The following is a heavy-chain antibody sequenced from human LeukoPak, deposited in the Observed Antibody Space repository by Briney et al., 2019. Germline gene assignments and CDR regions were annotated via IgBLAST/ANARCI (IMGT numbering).Heavy chain of an antibody. CDR2: ISSSSSYI. Sequence: GGSLRLSCAAPGFTFSSYSMNWVRQAPGKGLEWVSSISSSSSYIYYADSVKGRFTISRVNAKNSLYLQMNSLRAEDTAVYYCARDNTIFGVVPYYFDYWGQGTLVTVSS. V-gene: IGHV3-21*01. CDR1: GFTFSSYS. CDR3: ARDNTIFGVVPYYFDY. D-gene: IGHD3-3*01. J-gene: IGHJ4*02.